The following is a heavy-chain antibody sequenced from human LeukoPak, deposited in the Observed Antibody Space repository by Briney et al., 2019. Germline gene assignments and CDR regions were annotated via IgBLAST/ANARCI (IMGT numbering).Heavy chain of an antibody. V-gene: IGHV3-74*01. CDR1: GFTFSTYW. CDR2: INADGRTT. CDR3: ARVLCSGGYCYYFDN. D-gene: IGHD2-15*01. Sequence: VGSLRLSCAASGFTFSTYWMHWVRQAPGEGLVWVSRINADGRTTNYAASVKGRFTISRDNAKKTLPLQMNSLKVEDAAVYYCARVLCSGGYCYYFDNWGQGTLVTVSS. J-gene: IGHJ4*02.